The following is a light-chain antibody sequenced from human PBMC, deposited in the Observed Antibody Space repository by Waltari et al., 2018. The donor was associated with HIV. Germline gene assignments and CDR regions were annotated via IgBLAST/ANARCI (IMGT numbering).Light chain of an antibody. CDR3: QQSYRSPFT. V-gene: IGKV1-39*01. J-gene: IGKJ3*01. Sequence: DIQMTQSPSSLSASVGDQVTLTCRASQSIGHYVNWYQQKPGKAPNLLIYDASTLEGGVPSRFSGGGSVADFTLAISSLQPEDFATYYCQQSYRSPFTFGPGTTVHIK. CDR1: QSIGHY. CDR2: DAS.